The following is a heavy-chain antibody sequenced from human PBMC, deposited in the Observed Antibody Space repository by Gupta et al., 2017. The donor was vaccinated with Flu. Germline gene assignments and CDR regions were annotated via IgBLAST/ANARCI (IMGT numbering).Heavy chain of an antibody. CDR3: ARDIITGWSFEY. V-gene: IGHV3-7*01. D-gene: IGHD6-19*01. Sequence: EVQLVESGGGLVQPGGSLRLSCAASGFTFSTYWMYWVRQAPGKGVEWVASIKTDGSDKYHVDSVKGRFTISRDNAKNSLFLQMNSLRVEDTAVYYCARDIITGWSFEYWGQGTPVTVSS. J-gene: IGHJ4*02. CDR2: IKTDGSDK. CDR1: GFTFSTYW.